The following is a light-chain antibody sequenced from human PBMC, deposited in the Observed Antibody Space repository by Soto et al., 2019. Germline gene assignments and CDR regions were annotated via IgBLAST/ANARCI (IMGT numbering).Light chain of an antibody. CDR2: GAS. V-gene: IGKV3-15*01. J-gene: IGKJ1*01. CDR1: QSVSSN. CDR3: QQYGSSSWT. Sequence: EIVRTQSPATLSVSPGERATLSCRASQSVSSNLAWYQQKPGQAPRLLIYGASTRATGIPARFSGSGSGTDFTLTISRLEPEDFAVYYCQQYGSSSWTFGQGTKVDI.